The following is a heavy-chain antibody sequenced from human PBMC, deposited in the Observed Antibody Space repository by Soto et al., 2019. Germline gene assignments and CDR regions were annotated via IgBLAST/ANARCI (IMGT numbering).Heavy chain of an antibody. CDR3: ARDMHDSSGYYSFDY. D-gene: IGHD3-22*01. J-gene: IGHJ4*02. Sequence: ASVKVSCKASGYTFTGYYMHWVRQAPGQGLEWMGWINPNSGGTNYAQKFQGWVTMTRDTSISTAYMELSRLRSDDTAVYYCARDMHDSSGYYSFDYWGQGTLVTVS. CDR1: GYTFTGYY. V-gene: IGHV1-2*04. CDR2: INPNSGGT.